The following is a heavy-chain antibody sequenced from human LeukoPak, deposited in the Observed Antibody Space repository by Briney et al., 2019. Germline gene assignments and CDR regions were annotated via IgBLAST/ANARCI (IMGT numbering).Heavy chain of an antibody. CDR1: GGSFSGYY. CDR3: ARAVTMIVVGNFGGQPTHNYFDY. CDR2: IYYSGST. J-gene: IGHJ4*02. V-gene: IGHV4-34*09. D-gene: IGHD3-22*01. Sequence: TSETLSLTCAVYGGSFSGYYWSWIRQPPGKGLEWIGYIYYSGSTYYNPSLKSRVTISVDTSKNQFSLKLSSVTAADTAVYYCARAVTMIVVGNFGGQPTHNYFDYWGQGTLVTVSS.